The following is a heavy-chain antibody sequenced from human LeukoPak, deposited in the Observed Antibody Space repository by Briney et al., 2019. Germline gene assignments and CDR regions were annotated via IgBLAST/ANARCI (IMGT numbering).Heavy chain of an antibody. CDR3: ARDVYRYSGSCSYFDY. Sequence: ASVKVSCKASGYTFTSYGISWVRQAPGQGLEWMGWISAYNGNTNYAQKLQGRVTMTTDTSTSTAYMELRSLRSDDTAVYYCARDVYRYSGSCSYFDYWGQGTLVTVSS. CDR2: ISAYNGNT. J-gene: IGHJ4*02. V-gene: IGHV1-18*01. D-gene: IGHD1-26*01. CDR1: GYTFTSYG.